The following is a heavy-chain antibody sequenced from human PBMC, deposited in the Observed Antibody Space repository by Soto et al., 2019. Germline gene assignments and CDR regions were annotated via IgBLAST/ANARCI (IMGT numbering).Heavy chain of an antibody. CDR3: ARDEEDTAMAN. V-gene: IGHV1-69*06. CDR2: IIPIFGTA. CDR1: GGTFSSYA. J-gene: IGHJ4*02. Sequence: GASVKVSCKASGGTFSSYAISWVRQAPGQGLEWMGGIIPIFGTANYAQKFQGRVTITADKSTSTAYMELSSLRSEDTAVYYCARDEEDTAMANWGQGTLVTVSS. D-gene: IGHD5-18*01.